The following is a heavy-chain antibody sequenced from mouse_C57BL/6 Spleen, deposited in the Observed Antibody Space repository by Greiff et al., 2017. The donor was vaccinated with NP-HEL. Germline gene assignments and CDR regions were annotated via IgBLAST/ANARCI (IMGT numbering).Heavy chain of an antibody. D-gene: IGHD1-1*01. V-gene: IGHV1-53*01. CDR1: GYTFTSYW. Sequence: QVQLKQPGTELVKPGASVKLSCKASGYTFTSYWMHWVKQRPGQGLEWIGNSNPSNGGTNYNEKFKSKATLTVDKSSSTAYMQLSSLTSEDSAVYYCASDYYGSSYVAYWGQGTLVTVSA. CDR2: SNPSNGGT. J-gene: IGHJ3*01. CDR3: ASDYYGSSYVAY.